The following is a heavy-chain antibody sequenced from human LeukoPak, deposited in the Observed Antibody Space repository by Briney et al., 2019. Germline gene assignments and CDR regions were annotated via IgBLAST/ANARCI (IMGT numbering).Heavy chain of an antibody. CDR3: ASSGSYGSGPTMLRRYYYGMDV. CDR2: INHSGST. D-gene: IGHD3-10*01. Sequence: SETLSLTCAVYGGSSSGYYWSWIRQPPGKGLEWIGEINHSGSTNYNPSLKSRVTISVETSKNQFSLKLSSVTAADTAVYYCASSGSYGSGPTMLRRYYYGMDVWGQGTTVTVSS. J-gene: IGHJ6*02. V-gene: IGHV4-34*01. CDR1: GGSSSGYY.